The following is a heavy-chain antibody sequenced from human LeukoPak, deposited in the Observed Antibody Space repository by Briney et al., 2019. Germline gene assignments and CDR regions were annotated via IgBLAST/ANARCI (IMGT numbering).Heavy chain of an antibody. Sequence: GGSLRLSCAASGFTFSDYYMSWLRQAPGKGLEWVSYISSSSSYTNYADSVKGRFTISRDNAKNSLYLQMNSLRAEDTAVYYCARDPTPYYYDSSGYSNNWFDPWGQGTLVTVSS. CDR2: ISSSSSYT. D-gene: IGHD3-22*01. V-gene: IGHV3-11*05. J-gene: IGHJ5*02. CDR1: GFTFSDYY. CDR3: ARDPTPYYYDSSGYSNNWFDP.